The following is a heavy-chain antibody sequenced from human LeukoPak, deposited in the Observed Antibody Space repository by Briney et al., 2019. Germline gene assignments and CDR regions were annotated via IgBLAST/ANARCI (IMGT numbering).Heavy chain of an antibody. CDR2: INTDTGNP. Sequence: ASVKVSCKASGYIFTTYAMNGVRQAPGQGVEWMGWINTDTGNPTYAQGFTGRFVFSLDTSVSTAYLRISSLKTEDTAVYYCARRSMVQHLDVWGKGTTVTVSS. CDR3: ARRSMVQHLDV. CDR1: GYIFTTYA. J-gene: IGHJ6*04. V-gene: IGHV7-4-1*02. D-gene: IGHD3-10*01.